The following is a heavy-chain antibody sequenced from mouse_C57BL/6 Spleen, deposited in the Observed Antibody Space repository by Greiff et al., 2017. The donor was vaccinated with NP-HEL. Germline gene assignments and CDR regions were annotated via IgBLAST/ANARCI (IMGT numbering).Heavy chain of an antibody. J-gene: IGHJ4*01. Sequence: VKLMESGAELVKPGASVKMSCKASGYTFTSYWITWVKQRPGQGLEWIGDIYPGSGSTNYNEKFKSKATLTVDTSSSTAYMQLSSLTSEDSAVYYCARGDSSGYDYYAMDYWGQGTSVTVSS. CDR1: GYTFTSYW. CDR3: ARGDSSGYDYYAMDY. D-gene: IGHD3-2*02. V-gene: IGHV1-55*01. CDR2: IYPGSGST.